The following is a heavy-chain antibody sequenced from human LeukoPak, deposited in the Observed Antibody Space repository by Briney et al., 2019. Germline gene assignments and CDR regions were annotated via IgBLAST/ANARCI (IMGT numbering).Heavy chain of an antibody. CDR2: IYYSGST. J-gene: IGHJ6*02. D-gene: IGHD3-3*01. V-gene: IGHV4-30-4*01. CDR1: GGSISSGDYY. Sequence: SSETLSLTCTVSGGSISSGDYYWSWIRQPPGKGLEWIGYIYYSGSTYYNPSLKSRVTISVDTSKNQFSLKLSSVTAADTAVYYCARRARITIIGVVRGDGMDVWGQGTTVTVSS. CDR3: ARRARITIIGVVRGDGMDV.